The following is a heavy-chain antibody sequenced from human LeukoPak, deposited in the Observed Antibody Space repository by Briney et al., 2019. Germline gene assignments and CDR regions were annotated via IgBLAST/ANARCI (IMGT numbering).Heavy chain of an antibody. J-gene: IGHJ6*02. CDR2: MNPNSGNT. CDR1: GYTFTSYD. D-gene: IGHD2-21*02. CDR3: ARGQPKVVVTAINYYYGMDV. V-gene: IGHV1-8*01. Sequence: ASVKVSCKASGYTFTSYDINWVRQATGQGLEWMGWMNPNSGNTGYAQKFQGRVTMTRNTSISTAYMELSSLRSEDTAVYYCARGQPKVVVTAINYYYGMDVWGQGTTVTVSS.